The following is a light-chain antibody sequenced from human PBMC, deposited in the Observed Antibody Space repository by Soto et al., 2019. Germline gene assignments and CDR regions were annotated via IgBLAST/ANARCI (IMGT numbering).Light chain of an antibody. V-gene: IGKV3-15*01. Sequence: EILLTQHQATLSVSPGERATLSCRAGQRIASNLAWYQQKPGQAPRLVIYASSIRASDFPARFSGSGSGAEFTLTISGLQSDDFAVYFCQQYNKWPPWTFGHGTKVDIK. CDR3: QQYNKWPPWT. J-gene: IGKJ1*01. CDR1: QRIASN. CDR2: ASS.